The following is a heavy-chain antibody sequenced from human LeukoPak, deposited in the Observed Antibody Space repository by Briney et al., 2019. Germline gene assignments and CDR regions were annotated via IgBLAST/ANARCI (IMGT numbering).Heavy chain of an antibody. CDR1: GFTFDDYA. V-gene: IGHV3-9*03. Sequence: GGSLRLSCAASGFTFDDYAMHWVRHAPGKGLEWVSGISWNSGSIGYADSVKGRFTISRDNAKNSLYLQMNSLRAEDMALYYCTRGSYYYMDVWGKGTTVTVSS. D-gene: IGHD3-10*01. J-gene: IGHJ6*03. CDR2: ISWNSGSI. CDR3: TRGSYYYMDV.